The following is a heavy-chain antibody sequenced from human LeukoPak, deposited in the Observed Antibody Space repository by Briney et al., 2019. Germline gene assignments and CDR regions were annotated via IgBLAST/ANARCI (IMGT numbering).Heavy chain of an antibody. J-gene: IGHJ3*02. CDR2: ISSSSSYI. D-gene: IGHD6-13*01. Sequence: GESLRLSCAASGFTFSSYSMNWVRQAPGKGLEWVSSISSSSSYIYYADSVKGRFTISRDNAKNSLYLQMNSLRAEDTAVYYCAREYKGQQQLVPVRAFDIWGQGTMVTVSS. CDR1: GFTFSSYS. CDR3: AREYKGQQQLVPVRAFDI. V-gene: IGHV3-21*01.